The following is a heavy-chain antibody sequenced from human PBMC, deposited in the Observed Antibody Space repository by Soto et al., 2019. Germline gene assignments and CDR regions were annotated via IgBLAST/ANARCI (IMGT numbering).Heavy chain of an antibody. CDR1: GGSFSGYY. CDR2: INHSGST. J-gene: IGHJ4*02. V-gene: IGHV4-34*01. Sequence: SETLSLTCAVYGGSFSGYYRSWIRQPPGKGLEWIGEINHSGSTNYNPSLKSRVTVSVDTSKNQFSLKLSSVTAADTAVYYCARGLLLYGSGSYNYWGQGTLVTVSS. D-gene: IGHD3-10*01. CDR3: ARGLLLYGSGSYNY.